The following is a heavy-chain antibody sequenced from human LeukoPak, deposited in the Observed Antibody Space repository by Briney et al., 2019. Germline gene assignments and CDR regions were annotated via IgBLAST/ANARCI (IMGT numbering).Heavy chain of an antibody. CDR2: IYYSGST. D-gene: IGHD2/OR15-2a*01. V-gene: IGHV4-59*01. Sequence: PSETLSLTCTVSGGSITSDHWNWIRQPPGKGLEWIGCIYYSGSTYYNPSLKSRVTISVDMSKNQFSLRLTSVTAADTAVYYCARKNDIDIWGQGTLVTVSS. J-gene: IGHJ3*02. CDR1: GGSITSDH. CDR3: ARKNDIDI.